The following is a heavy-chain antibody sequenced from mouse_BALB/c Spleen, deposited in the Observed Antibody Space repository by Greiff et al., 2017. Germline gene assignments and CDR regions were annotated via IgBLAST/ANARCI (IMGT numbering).Heavy chain of an antibody. V-gene: IGHV5-6-5*01. J-gene: IGHJ2*01. CDR3: ARSPSSRTYYFDY. CDR1: GFTFSSYA. Sequence: EVQLVESGGGLVKPGGSLKLSCAASGFTFSSYAMSWVRQTPEKRLEWVASISSGGSTYYPDSVKGRFTISRDNARNILYLQMSSLRSEDTAMYYCARSPSSRTYYFDYWGQGTTLTVSA. D-gene: IGHD5-1*01. CDR2: ISSGGST.